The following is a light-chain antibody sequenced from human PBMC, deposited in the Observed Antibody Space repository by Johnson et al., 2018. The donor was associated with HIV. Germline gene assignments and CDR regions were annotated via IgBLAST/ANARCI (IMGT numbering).Light chain of an antibody. CDR1: SSNIGNNY. CDR2: END. CDR3: GTWDTSLNVLYV. J-gene: IGLJ1*01. V-gene: IGLV1-51*02. Sequence: QSVLTQPPSVSAAQGQKVTISCSGSSSNIGNNYVSWYQQLPGTAPKLLIYENDKRPSGIPDRFSGSKSGTSVALGITGLQTGDEADYYCGTWDTSLNVLYVFGTGTKVTVI.